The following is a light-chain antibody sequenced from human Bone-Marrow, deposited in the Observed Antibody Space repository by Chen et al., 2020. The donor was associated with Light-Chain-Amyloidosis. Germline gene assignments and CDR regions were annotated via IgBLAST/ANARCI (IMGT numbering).Light chain of an antibody. CDR2: RDT. Sequence: SYELTQPPSVSVSPGQTARITCSGDDLPTKYAYWYQQKPGQAPVLVIHRDTERPSGISERCSGSSSETTATLTISGVQAEDEADYHCQSADSSGTYEVIFGGGTKLTVL. CDR3: QSADSSGTYEVI. CDR1: DLPTKY. V-gene: IGLV3-25*03. J-gene: IGLJ2*01.